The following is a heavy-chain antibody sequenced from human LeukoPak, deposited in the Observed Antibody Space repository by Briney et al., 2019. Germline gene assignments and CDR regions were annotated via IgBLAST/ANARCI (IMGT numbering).Heavy chain of an antibody. CDR1: GYRFTSSW. CDR2: INPGDSDT. D-gene: IGHD3-10*01. V-gene: IGHV5-51*01. J-gene: IGHJ1*01. CDR3: ATYAGTSSKYFQY. Sequence: GESLKTSCEGSGYRFTSSWIGWVRQMPGKGLEWMGIINPGDSDTRYSPSFQGQVTISADKSISTAYLQWSSLKASDTAMFYCATYAGTSSKYFQYWGQGTLVTVSS.